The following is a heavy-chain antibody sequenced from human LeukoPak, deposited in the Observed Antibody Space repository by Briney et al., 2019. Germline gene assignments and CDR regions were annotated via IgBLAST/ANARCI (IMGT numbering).Heavy chain of an antibody. CDR3: ARDWGSTTTPNWFDP. CDR2: ISPYNRNT. Sequence: ASVKVSCKASGYTFSNYGISWVRQAPGQGLEWMGWISPYNRNTDYAQKFQGRLTMTTDTSTNTVYMELRNLGYDDTAIYYCARDWGSTTTPNWFDPWGQGTLVTVSS. J-gene: IGHJ5*02. D-gene: IGHD2-15*01. CDR1: GYTFSNYG. V-gene: IGHV1-18*01.